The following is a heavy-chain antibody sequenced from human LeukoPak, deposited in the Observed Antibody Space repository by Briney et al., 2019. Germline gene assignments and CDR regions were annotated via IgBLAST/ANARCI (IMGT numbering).Heavy chain of an antibody. Sequence: GGSLRLSCAASGFTFSSYSMNWVRQAPGKGLEWVSSISSNSSYIYYADSVKGRFTISRDNAKNSLYLQMNSLTAGDTALYYCARNYYDSSVASDYWGQGTLVTVSS. J-gene: IGHJ4*02. V-gene: IGHV3-21*04. CDR2: ISSNSSYI. CDR3: ARNYYDSSVASDY. CDR1: GFTFSSYS. D-gene: IGHD3-22*01.